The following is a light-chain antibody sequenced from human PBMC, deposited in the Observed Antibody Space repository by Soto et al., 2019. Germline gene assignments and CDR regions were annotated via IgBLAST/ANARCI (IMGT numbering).Light chain of an antibody. Sequence: EILMTQSPATLSVSQWERATLSCGASQSVSSNLAWYQQKPGQAPSLLIYDISARATGIPTRFSGSGSGTEFTLTISSLQPDDFATYYCQHYNSYSEAFGQGTKVDI. CDR1: QSVSSN. CDR3: QHYNSYSEA. CDR2: DIS. J-gene: IGKJ1*01. V-gene: IGKV3D-15*01.